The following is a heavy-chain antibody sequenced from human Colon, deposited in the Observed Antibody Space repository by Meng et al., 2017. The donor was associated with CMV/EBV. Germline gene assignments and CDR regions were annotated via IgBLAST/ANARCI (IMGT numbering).Heavy chain of an antibody. CDR1: GGSISNSY. V-gene: IGHV4-59*01. CDR2: IYYSGST. CDR3: ARGSLSSGWYGADY. Sequence: SETLSLTCTVSGGSISNSYWSWIRQPPGKGPEWIGYIYYSGSTNYNPSLKSRVTISVDTSKNQFSLKLNSVTAADTAVYYCARGSLSSGWYGADYWGQGTLVTVSS. J-gene: IGHJ4*02. D-gene: IGHD6-19*01.